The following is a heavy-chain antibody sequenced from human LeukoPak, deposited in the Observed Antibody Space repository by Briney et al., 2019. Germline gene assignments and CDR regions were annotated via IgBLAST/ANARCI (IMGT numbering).Heavy chain of an antibody. CDR2: IYYSGST. J-gene: IGHJ4*02. Sequence: PSETLSLTCTVSGGSISSYYWSWIRQPPGKGLEWIGYIYYSGSTNYNPSLKSRVTISVDTSKNQFSLKLSSVTAADTAVYYCARELYIAAIDYWGQGTLVTVSS. V-gene: IGHV4-59*01. CDR3: ARELYIAAIDY. D-gene: IGHD6-6*01. CDR1: GGSISSYY.